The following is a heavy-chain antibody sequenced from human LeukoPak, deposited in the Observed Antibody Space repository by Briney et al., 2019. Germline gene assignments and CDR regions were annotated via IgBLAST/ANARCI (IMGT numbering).Heavy chain of an antibody. CDR1: GYTFTGYY. J-gene: IGHJ4*02. V-gene: IGHV1-2*02. Sequence: ASVKVSCKASGYTFTGYYMHWVRQAPGQGLEWMGWINPNSGGTNYAQKFQGRVTMTRDTSISTAYMELSSLRSEDTAVYYCARAIGSSTSHWGQGTLVTVSS. CDR3: ARAIGSSTSH. CDR2: INPNSGGT. D-gene: IGHD2-2*01.